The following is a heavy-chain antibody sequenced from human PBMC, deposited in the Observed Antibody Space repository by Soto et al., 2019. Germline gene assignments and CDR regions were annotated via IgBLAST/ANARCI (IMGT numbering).Heavy chain of an antibody. D-gene: IGHD3-10*01. CDR2: IDGSGGIT. CDR1: GFTFGTTD. J-gene: IGHJ5*02. V-gene: IGHV3-23*01. Sequence: HGGSLRLSCAASGFTFGTTDMSWVRQAPGEGLEWVSTIDGSGGITYYADSVKGRFTISRDNSRNTVYLQMNSLRGDDTALYYCVKNSGRFNTWGQGALVTVSS. CDR3: VKNSGRFNT.